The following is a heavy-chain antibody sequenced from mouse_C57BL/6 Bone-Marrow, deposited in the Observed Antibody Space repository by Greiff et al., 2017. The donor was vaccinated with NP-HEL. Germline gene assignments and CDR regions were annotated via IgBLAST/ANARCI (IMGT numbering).Heavy chain of an antibody. CDR1: GYTFTSYW. CDR2: IHPNSGST. V-gene: IGHV1-64*01. CDR3: ALYCNYWYFDV. J-gene: IGHJ1*03. D-gene: IGHD2-3*01. Sequence: QVQLQQPGAELVKPGASVKLSCKASGYTFTSYWMHWVKQRPGQGLEWIGKIHPNSGSTNYNEKFKSKATLTVDKSSSTSYMQRSSLTSEDSAVYYCALYCNYWYFDVWGTGTTVTVSS.